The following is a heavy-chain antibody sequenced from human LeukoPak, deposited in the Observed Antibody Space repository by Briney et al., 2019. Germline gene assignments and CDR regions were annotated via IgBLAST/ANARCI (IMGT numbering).Heavy chain of an antibody. V-gene: IGHV4-59*01. Sequence: SETLSLTCTVSGGSISSYYWSWIRQPPGKGLEWIGYIYYSGSTNYNPSLKSRVTISVDTSKNQFSLKLSSVTAADTALYYCPRSRGYFDYWGQGTLVTVSS. D-gene: IGHD6-13*01. CDR2: IYYSGST. J-gene: IGHJ4*02. CDR3: PRSRGYFDY. CDR1: GGSISSYY.